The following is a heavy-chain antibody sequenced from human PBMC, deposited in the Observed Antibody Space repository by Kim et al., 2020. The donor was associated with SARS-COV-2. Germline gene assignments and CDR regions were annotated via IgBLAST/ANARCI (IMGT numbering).Heavy chain of an antibody. CDR2: T. J-gene: IGHJ4*02. D-gene: IGHD6-6*01. V-gene: IGHV4-39*01. CDR3: ARMFSSRRYFDK. Sequence: TFDNPTLQRRVTISVETSKNQFSLKLTSVTAADTAVYYCARMFSSRRYFDKWGQGTLVTVSS.